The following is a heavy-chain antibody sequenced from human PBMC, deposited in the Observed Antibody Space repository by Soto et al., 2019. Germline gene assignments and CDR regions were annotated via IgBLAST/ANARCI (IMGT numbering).Heavy chain of an antibody. V-gene: IGHV3-66*01. Sequence: PGGSLRLSCAASGFTVSSNYMNWVRQAPGKGLEWVSVIYSGGGTYYADSVKGRFTISRDNSKNMLYLQMNSLRAEDTAVYYCARDRGPYYFDYWGQGILVTVSS. CDR1: GFTVSSNY. CDR2: IYSGGGT. J-gene: IGHJ4*02. CDR3: ARDRGPYYFDY. D-gene: IGHD5-12*01.